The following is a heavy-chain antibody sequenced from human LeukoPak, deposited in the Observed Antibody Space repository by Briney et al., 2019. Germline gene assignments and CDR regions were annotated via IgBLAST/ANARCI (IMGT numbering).Heavy chain of an antibody. J-gene: IGHJ1*01. Sequence: PSETLSLTCTVSGGSISIYYWSWIRQPPGKGLEWIGYIYYSGSANYNPSLKSRLTLSVDTSKNQFSLKLSSVTAADTAVYYCARGGYYDSSGYSYWGQGTLVTVSS. CDR3: ARGGYYDSSGYSY. D-gene: IGHD3-22*01. CDR1: GGSISIYY. V-gene: IGHV4-59*01. CDR2: IYYSGSA.